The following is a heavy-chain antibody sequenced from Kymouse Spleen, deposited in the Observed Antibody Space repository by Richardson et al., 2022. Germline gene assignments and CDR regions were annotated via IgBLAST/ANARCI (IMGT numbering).Heavy chain of an antibody. CDR2: IGTAGDT. J-gene: IGHJ6*02. CDR1: GFTFSSYD. CDR3: ARDRGASDYYYGMDV. V-gene: IGHV3-13*01. D-gene: IGHD1-26*01. Sequence: EVQLVESGGGLVQPGGSLRLSCAASGFTFSSYDMHWVRQATGKGLEWVSAIGTAGDTYYPGSVKGRFTISRENAKNSLYLQMNSLRAGDTAVYYCARDRGASDYYYGMDVWGQGTTVTVSS.